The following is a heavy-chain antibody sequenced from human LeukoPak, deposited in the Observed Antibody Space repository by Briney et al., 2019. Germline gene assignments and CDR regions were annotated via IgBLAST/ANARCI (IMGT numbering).Heavy chain of an antibody. D-gene: IGHD3-3*01. CDR2: ISGSGGST. CDR3: AKTSLSDASGHYYYMDV. J-gene: IGHJ6*03. V-gene: IGHV3-23*01. CDR1: GFTFSSYA. Sequence: GGSLRLSCAASGFTFSSYAMSWVRQAPGKGLEWVSAISGSGGSTYYADSVKGRFTISRDNSQDTVSLQVNNLRTEDTALYYCAKTSLSDASGHYYYMDVWGKGTTVTVSS.